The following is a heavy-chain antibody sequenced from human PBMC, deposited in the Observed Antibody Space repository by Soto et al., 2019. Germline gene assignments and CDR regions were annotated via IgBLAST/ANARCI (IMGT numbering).Heavy chain of an antibody. CDR2: IYYSGST. CDR1: GGSISSYY. V-gene: IGHV4-59*01. CDR3: ARDRIDNWNSIYYYYYMDV. J-gene: IGHJ6*03. Sequence: QVQLQESGPGLVKPSETLSLTCTVSGGSISSYYWSWIRQPPGKGLEWIGYIYYSGSTNYNPSLKSRVTISVDTSKNQFSLKLSSVTAADTAVYYCARDRIDNWNSIYYYYYMDVWGKGTTVTVSS. D-gene: IGHD1-7*01.